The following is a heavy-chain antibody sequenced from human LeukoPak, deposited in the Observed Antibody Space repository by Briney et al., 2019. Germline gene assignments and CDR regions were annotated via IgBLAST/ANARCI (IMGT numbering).Heavy chain of an antibody. CDR3: AKYKGAALYYHYGLDV. Sequence: GGSLRLSCAASGFTFSSYSMNWVRQAPGKGQEWVAGILNDGSNTDYADSVKGRFTASRDNSENTLYLQMNSLRDEDTAVYYCAKYKGAALYYHYGLDVWGPGTTVIVSS. CDR1: GFTFSSYS. D-gene: IGHD1-14*01. V-gene: IGHV3-30*18. CDR2: ILNDGSNT. J-gene: IGHJ6*02.